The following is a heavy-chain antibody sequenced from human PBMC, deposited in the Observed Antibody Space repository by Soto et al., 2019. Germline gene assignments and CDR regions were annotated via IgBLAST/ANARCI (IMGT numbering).Heavy chain of an antibody. J-gene: IGHJ6*02. Sequence: QVQLQESGPGLVKPSETLSLTCTVSGGSISSYYWSWIRQPPGKGLEWIAYSYDSGSTSYSPSLQSRVTMSVDXSXTXXSLKLSSVTAADTAVYYCAGGGNTALAYYFYGMDIWGQGTTVTVSS. CDR2: SYDSGST. V-gene: IGHV4-59*01. CDR1: GGSISSYY. D-gene: IGHD5-18*01. CDR3: AGGGNTALAYYFYGMDI.